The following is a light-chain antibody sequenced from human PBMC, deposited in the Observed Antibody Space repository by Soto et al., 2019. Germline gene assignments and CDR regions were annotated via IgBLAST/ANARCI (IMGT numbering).Light chain of an antibody. J-gene: IGLJ2*01. Sequence: QSALTQPASVSGSPGQSITISCTGSSSDVGSYNLVSWYQQHPGQAPKLIIFDVTNRPSGVSNRFSGSKSVNTASLTISGLQAEDEADYYCSSYTTSNTVIFGGGTKLTVL. CDR2: DVT. V-gene: IGLV2-14*02. CDR1: SSDVGSYNL. CDR3: SSYTTSNTVI.